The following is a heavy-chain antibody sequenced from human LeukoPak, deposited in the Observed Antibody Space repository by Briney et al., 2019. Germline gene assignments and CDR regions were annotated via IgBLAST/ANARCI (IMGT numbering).Heavy chain of an antibody. CDR2: INHSGST. CDR1: GGSFSGYY. V-gene: IGHV4-34*01. D-gene: IGHD4-23*01. Sequence: KPSETLSLTCAVYGGSFSGYYWSWIRQPPGKGLEWIGEINHSGSTNYNPSLKSRVTISVDTSKNQFSLKLSSVTAADTAVYYCARGFPTVVTPFDYWGQGTLVTVSS. J-gene: IGHJ4*02. CDR3: ARGFPTVVTPFDY.